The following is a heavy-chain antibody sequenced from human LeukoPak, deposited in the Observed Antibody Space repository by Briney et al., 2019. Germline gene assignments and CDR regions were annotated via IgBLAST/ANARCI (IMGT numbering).Heavy chain of an antibody. Sequence: ASVKVSCKASGFTFTTYYMHWVRQAPGQGLEWMGIINPSGGSTSYAQKFQGRVTMIRDTSTSTVYMELSSLRSEDTAVYYCARVSGSSSWYGWFDPWGQGTLVTVSS. D-gene: IGHD6-13*01. CDR1: GFTFTTYY. J-gene: IGHJ5*02. CDR2: INPSGGST. CDR3: ARVSGSSSWYGWFDP. V-gene: IGHV1-46*01.